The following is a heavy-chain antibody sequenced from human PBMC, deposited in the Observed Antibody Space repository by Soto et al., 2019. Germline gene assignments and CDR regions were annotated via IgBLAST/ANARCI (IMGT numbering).Heavy chain of an antibody. V-gene: IGHV4-39*01. Sequence: SETLSLTCTVSGGSIRSSTYYWGWIRQPPGKGLEWIGSIYYSGSTHYNPSLKSRVTMSVDTATNQFSLKLNSVTAADTVVYYCTRQEGGAAADRPFDYWGQETLFTVSP. CDR1: GGSIRSSTYY. CDR2: IYYSGST. J-gene: IGHJ4*02. CDR3: TRQEGGAAADRPFDY. D-gene: IGHD6-13*01.